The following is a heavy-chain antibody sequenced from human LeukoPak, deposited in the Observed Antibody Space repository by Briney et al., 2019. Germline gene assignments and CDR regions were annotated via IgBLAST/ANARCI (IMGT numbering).Heavy chain of an antibody. J-gene: IGHJ4*02. CDR2: ISGPGYNT. D-gene: IGHD2-2*02. CDR3: AKKGSGPAATPGYFGD. CDR1: GFTFSNDW. Sequence: PGGSLRLSCAASGFTFSNDWMCWVRQAPGKGLEWVATISGPGYNTLYADSVKGRFTISRGTSKNTLYLQMNSLRPEDTALYYCAKKGSGPAATPGYFGDWGQGTLVTVSS. V-gene: IGHV3-23*01.